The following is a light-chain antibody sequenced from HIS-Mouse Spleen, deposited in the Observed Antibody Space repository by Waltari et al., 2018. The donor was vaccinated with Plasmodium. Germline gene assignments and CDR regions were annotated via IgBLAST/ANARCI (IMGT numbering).Light chain of an antibody. J-gene: IGLJ2*01. V-gene: IGLV2-14*03. CDR2: DVS. Sequence: QSALTQPASVSGSPGPSITISCTGTSSDVGGYTYVSWYQQHPGKAPKLIYDVSNRPSGVSNRFSGSKSGNTASLTISGLQAEDEADYYCSSYTSSSTLVFGGGTKLTVL. CDR1: SSDVGGYTY. CDR3: SSYTSSSTLV.